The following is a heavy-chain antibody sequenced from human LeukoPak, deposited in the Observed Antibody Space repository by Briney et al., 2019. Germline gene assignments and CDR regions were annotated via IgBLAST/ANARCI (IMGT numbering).Heavy chain of an antibody. D-gene: IGHD5-18*01. V-gene: IGHV4-59*12. CDR2: IYYSGST. Sequence: SETLSLTCTVSGGSISSYYWSWIRQPPGKGLEWIGYIYYSGSTNYNPSLKSRVTISVDTSKNQFSLKLSSVTAADTAVYYCARGGGYSYGLGWFDPWGQGTLVTVSS. CDR3: ARGGGYSYGLGWFDP. J-gene: IGHJ5*02. CDR1: GGSISSYY.